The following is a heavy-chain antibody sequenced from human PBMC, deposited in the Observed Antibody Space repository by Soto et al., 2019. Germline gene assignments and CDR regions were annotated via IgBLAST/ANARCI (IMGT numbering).Heavy chain of an antibody. CDR1: GYIFTNFW. CDR3: ARQVPAATLYYGMDV. V-gene: IGHV5-51*01. D-gene: IGHD2-2*01. J-gene: IGHJ6*02. CDR2: IYPGDSDT. Sequence: GESLKISCKTSGYIFTNFWIGWVRQRPGKGLEWMGIIYPGDSDTRYRPSFQGQVTISADKSISTAYLQWSSLKASDTANYYCARQVPAATLYYGMDVWGQGTTVTVSS.